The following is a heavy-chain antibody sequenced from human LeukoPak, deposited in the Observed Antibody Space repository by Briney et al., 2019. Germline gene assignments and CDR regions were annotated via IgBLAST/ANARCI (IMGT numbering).Heavy chain of an antibody. V-gene: IGHV3-23*01. Sequence: GSLRLSCAASGFTFSSYAMSWVRQAPGKGLEWVSGTSGSGGSKSSAGSVKGRFTISRDNSKNTLYLQMNSLRVEDTAVYYCAKNGGSQCYSHLDSWGQGTLVTVSS. CDR2: TSGSGGSK. CDR3: AKNGGSQCYSHLDS. CDR1: GFTFSSYA. J-gene: IGHJ4*02. D-gene: IGHD2-15*01.